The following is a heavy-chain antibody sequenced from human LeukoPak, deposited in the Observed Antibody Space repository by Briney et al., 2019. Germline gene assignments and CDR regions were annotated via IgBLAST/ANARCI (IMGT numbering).Heavy chain of an antibody. D-gene: IGHD6-13*01. CDR3: ATAEAYGSHNWIDP. CDR1: GYTFTSYY. V-gene: IGHV1-46*01. CDR2: IDPSGGST. Sequence: ASVKVSCKASGYTFTSYYMHWVRQAPGQGLEWMGIIDPSGGSTSYAQKFQGRVIMTEDTSTDTAYMELSSLRSEDTAVYYCATAEAYGSHNWIDPWGQGTLVTVSS. J-gene: IGHJ5*02.